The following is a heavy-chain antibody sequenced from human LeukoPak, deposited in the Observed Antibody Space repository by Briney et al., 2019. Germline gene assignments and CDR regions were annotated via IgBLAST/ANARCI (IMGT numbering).Heavy chain of an antibody. D-gene: IGHD6-19*01. CDR3: ARPHDTGVGASGSGWSYFDF. Sequence: GESLKISCKGSGYRFTNYWIAWVRQMPGKSLEWMGIINPADGYTRYSPSFQGQVTISTDPSIFTAYLQWSSLRASDTAIYYCARPHDTGVGASGSGWSYFDFWGQGALTTVSS. CDR1: GYRFTNYW. V-gene: IGHV5-51*01. J-gene: IGHJ4*02. CDR2: INPADGYT.